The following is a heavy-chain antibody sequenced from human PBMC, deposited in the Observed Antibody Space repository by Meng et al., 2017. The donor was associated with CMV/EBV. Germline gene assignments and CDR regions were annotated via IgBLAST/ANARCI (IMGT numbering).Heavy chain of an antibody. Sequence: GESLKISCAACGFTFSSYDMHWVRQATGKGLEWVSAIGTAGDTYYPGSVKGQFTISRENAKNSLYLQMNSLRAGDTAVYYCARTPVADTAMVHYYYYGMDVWGQGTTVTVSS. J-gene: IGHJ6*02. CDR3: ARTPVADTAMVHYYYYGMDV. CDR2: IGTAGDT. D-gene: IGHD5-18*01. V-gene: IGHV3-13*03. CDR1: GFTFSSYD.